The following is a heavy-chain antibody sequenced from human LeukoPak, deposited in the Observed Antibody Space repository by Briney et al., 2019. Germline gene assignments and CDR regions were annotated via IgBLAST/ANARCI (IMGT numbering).Heavy chain of an antibody. CDR2: RYFGGET. J-gene: IGHJ4*02. V-gene: IGHV4-4*07. CDR3: ARGNGDGGLGGAY. D-gene: IGHD4-23*01. Sequence: PSETLSLTCTVSGGSLSSYYWTWIRQPAGKGLEWISRRYFGGETNYNPSLKSRVTISVDTSRNQFSLKLSSVTAADTAVYYCARGNGDGGLGGAYWGQGTLVTVSS. CDR1: GGSLSSYY.